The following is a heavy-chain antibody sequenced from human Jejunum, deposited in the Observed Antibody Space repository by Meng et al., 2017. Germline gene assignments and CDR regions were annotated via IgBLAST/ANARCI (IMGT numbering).Heavy chain of an antibody. Sequence: QIQLKQSGPGLVKHSQTLPLTCAISGDSVSSNSAGWNCIRQSPSRGLEWLGRTYYRSKWYIDYAVSVKSRITINPDTSKNQFSLHLNSVTPEDTAVYYCAGGGLVRSTRGYFDYWGQGTLVTVSS. J-gene: IGHJ4*02. CDR2: TYYRSKWYI. CDR3: AGGGLVRSTRGYFDY. V-gene: IGHV6-1*01. CDR1: GDSVSSNSAG. D-gene: IGHD1-26*01.